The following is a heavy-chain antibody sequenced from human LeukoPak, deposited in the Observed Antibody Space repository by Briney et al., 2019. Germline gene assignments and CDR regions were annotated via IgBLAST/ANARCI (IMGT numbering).Heavy chain of an antibody. CDR1: GGSFSGYY. Sequence: SETLSLTCAVYGGSFSGYYWSWIRQPPGKGLEWIGEINHSGSTYYNPSLKSRVTISVDTSKNQFSLKLSSVTAADTAVYYCARVTMRRGLPRRYFDYWGQGTLVTVSS. CDR2: INHSGST. J-gene: IGHJ4*02. D-gene: IGHD2-15*01. CDR3: ARVTMRRGLPRRYFDY. V-gene: IGHV4-34*01.